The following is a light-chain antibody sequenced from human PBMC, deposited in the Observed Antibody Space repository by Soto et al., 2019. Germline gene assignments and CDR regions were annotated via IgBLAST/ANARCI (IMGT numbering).Light chain of an antibody. J-gene: IGKJ5*01. CDR3: QQYTSYPFT. V-gene: IGKV1-5*03. CDR1: QSITRL. Sequence: DIQMTQSPSTLSASVGERVTITCRASQSITRLLAWYQQKPGRAPTLLIYKASTLETGVPSRFSGSGSGTEFTLTISSLEPDDFATYYCQQYTSYPFTFGQGTRLEIK. CDR2: KAS.